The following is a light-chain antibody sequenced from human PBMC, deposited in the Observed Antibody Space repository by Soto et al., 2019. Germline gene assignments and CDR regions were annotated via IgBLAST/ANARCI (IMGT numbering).Light chain of an antibody. Sequence: QSVLTQPASVSGSPGQSITISCTGTSSDVGAYNFASWYQHHPGRAPKLIIYEVTIRPSGVSNRFSGSKSGNTASLTISGLQAEDEADYYCSSYTTSAPYVFGSGTKVTVL. CDR3: SSYTTSAPYV. J-gene: IGLJ1*01. CDR1: SSDVGAYNF. V-gene: IGLV2-14*01. CDR2: EVT.